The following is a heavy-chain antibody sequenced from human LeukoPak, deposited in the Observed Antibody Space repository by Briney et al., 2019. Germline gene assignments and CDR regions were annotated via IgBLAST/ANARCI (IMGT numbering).Heavy chain of an antibody. J-gene: IGHJ5*02. D-gene: IGHD6-19*01. V-gene: IGHV3-23*01. CDR3: GKDGGQYSSGPEFDP. CDR2: ISGGGERT. CDR1: GIVFSTTA. Sequence: GGSLRLSCAASGIVFSTTAMNWARQSPGRGLEGVSAISGGGERTFYADSVKGRFTIPRDNSKNMLYLQMNSLRVDDTAIYFCGKDGGQYSSGPEFDPRGQGALVTVSS.